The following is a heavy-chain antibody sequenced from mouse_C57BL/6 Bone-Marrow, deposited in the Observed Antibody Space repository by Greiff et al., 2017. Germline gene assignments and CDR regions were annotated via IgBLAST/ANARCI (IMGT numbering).Heavy chain of an antibody. CDR2: IDPSDSYT. J-gene: IGHJ2*01. V-gene: IGHV1-50*01. CDR1: GYTFTSYW. D-gene: IGHD3-3*01. Sequence: VQLKQPGAELVKPGASVKLSCTASGYTFTSYWMQWVKQRPGQGLAWIGEIDPSDSYTNYNQTFKGKATLTVDTSSSTAYMQLSSLTSEDSAVYYWARDGDGNLDYWGQGTTLTVSS. CDR3: ARDGDGNLDY.